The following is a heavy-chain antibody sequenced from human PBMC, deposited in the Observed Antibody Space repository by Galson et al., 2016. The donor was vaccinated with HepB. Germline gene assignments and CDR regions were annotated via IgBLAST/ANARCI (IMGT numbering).Heavy chain of an antibody. Sequence: SLRLSCAASGFTFSSHDVHWVRHATGKGPEWVSGIGTTGDTYYPAAVKGRFTISRADAKNSFYLQMNSLRAGDTAVYYCYSYGYWGQGTLVTV. CDR2: IGTTGDT. CDR3: YSYGY. J-gene: IGHJ4*02. V-gene: IGHV3-13*01. D-gene: IGHD4-11*01. CDR1: GFTFSSHD.